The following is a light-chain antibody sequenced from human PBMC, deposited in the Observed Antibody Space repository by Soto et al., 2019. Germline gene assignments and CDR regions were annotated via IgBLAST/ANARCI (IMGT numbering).Light chain of an antibody. CDR1: QSVRSK. J-gene: IGKJ1*01. CDR2: DAS. Sequence: EIVMTQSPATLSVSPGERATLSCRASQSVRSKLAWYQQKPAQAPRLLIYDASTRAPGVPARFSGSGSGTEVTLSISSLQSEDFAVYSCQHSNNWPAVGQGTKVEIK. CDR3: QHSNNWPA. V-gene: IGKV3-15*01.